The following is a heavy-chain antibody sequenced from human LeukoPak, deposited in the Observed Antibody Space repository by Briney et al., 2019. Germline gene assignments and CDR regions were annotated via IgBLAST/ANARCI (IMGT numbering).Heavy chain of an antibody. CDR3: AGDGGTARALPMDY. Sequence: GGSLRLSCAASGFTFSSYWMSWVRQAPGKGLEWVANIKQDGSEKYYVDSVKGRFTISRDNAKNSLYLQMNSLRAKDTAVYYCAGDGGTARALPMDYWGQGTLVTVSS. V-gene: IGHV3-7*01. D-gene: IGHD6-6*01. J-gene: IGHJ4*02. CDR1: GFTFSSYW. CDR2: IKQDGSEK.